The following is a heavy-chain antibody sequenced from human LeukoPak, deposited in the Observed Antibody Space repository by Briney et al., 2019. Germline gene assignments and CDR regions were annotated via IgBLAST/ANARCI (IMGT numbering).Heavy chain of an antibody. V-gene: IGHV3-7*01. CDR1: GFTFSSYW. J-gene: IGHJ4*02. D-gene: IGHD2-2*01. CDR2: IKQDGSEK. Sequence: GGSLRLSCAASGFTFSSYWMSWVRQAPGKGLEWVANIKQDGSEKYYVDSVKGRFTISRDNAKNSLYLQMNSLRAEDTAVYYCAGDEALGYQLLPNSYYFDYWGQGTLVTVSS. CDR3: AGDEALGYQLLPNSYYFDY.